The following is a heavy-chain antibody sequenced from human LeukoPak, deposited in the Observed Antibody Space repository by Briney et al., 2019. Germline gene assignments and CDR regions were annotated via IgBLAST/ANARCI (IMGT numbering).Heavy chain of an antibody. Sequence: SETLSLTCTVSGGSISSSSYYWGWIRQPPGKGLEWIGSIYYSGSTYYNPSLKSRVTISVDTSKNQFSLKLSSVTAADTAVYYCARSRPTNYFDYWGQGTPVTVSS. J-gene: IGHJ4*02. D-gene: IGHD1-26*01. V-gene: IGHV4-39*01. CDR3: ARSRPTNYFDY. CDR1: GGSISSSSYY. CDR2: IYYSGST.